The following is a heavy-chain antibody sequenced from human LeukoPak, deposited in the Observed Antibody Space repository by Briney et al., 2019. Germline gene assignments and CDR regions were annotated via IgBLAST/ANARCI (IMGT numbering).Heavy chain of an antibody. J-gene: IGHJ3*02. CDR1: GYTFTSYY. CDR3: AREGGLADSSGYLFDAFDI. D-gene: IGHD3-22*01. V-gene: IGHV1-46*01. Sequence: GASVKVSCKASGYTFTSYYMHWGRQAPGQGLEWMGIINPSGGSTSYAQKFQGRVTMTRDMSTSTVYMELSSLRSEDTAVYYCAREGGLADSSGYLFDAFDIWGQGTMVTVSS. CDR2: INPSGGST.